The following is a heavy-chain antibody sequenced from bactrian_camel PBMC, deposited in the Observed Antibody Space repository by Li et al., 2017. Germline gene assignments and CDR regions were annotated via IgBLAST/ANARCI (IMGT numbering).Heavy chain of an antibody. V-gene: IGHV3S1*01. Sequence: HVQLVESGGDLVQPGGSLRLSCVSSVGYVFSSHCMGWFLQAPGKEREGVAATRTVGGSLYYHASVRGRFTISLDSAKNTVYLQMNSLKPEDTAVYYCVRDAGTPYGYNYWGQGTQVTVS. CDR3: VRDAGTPYGYNY. J-gene: IGHJ4*01. CDR1: GYVFSSHC. CDR2: TRTVGGSL. D-gene: IGHD6*01.